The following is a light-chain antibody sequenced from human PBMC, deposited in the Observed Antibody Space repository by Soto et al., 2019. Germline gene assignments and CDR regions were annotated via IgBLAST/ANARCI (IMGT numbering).Light chain of an antibody. Sequence: SVLTQPASVSGSPGQSITISCTGTTSDVGGYNYVSWFQQHPGKAPKLIIYDVSDRPSGVSNRFSGSKSGNTASLTIFGLQAVDEADYFCSSYTSSTTPYVFGTGTKDTDL. J-gene: IGLJ1*01. V-gene: IGLV2-14*01. CDR1: TSDVGGYNY. CDR3: SSYTSSTTPYV. CDR2: DVS.